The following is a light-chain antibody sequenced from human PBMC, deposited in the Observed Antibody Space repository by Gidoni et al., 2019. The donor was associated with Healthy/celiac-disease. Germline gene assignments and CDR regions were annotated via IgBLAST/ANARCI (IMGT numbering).Light chain of an antibody. CDR3: QQRSNWSYT. CDR2: DAS. J-gene: IGKJ2*01. Sequence: DIVLTQSPATLSLSPGERATLSCRASQSVSSYLAWYQQKPGQAPRLLIYDASNRATGIPARFSGSGSGTDFTLTISSLEPEDFAVYYCQQRSNWSYTFGQGTKLEIK. CDR1: QSVSSY. V-gene: IGKV3-11*01.